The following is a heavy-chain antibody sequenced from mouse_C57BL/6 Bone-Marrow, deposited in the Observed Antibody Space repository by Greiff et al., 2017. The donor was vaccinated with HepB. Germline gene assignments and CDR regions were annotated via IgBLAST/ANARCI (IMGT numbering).Heavy chain of an antibody. CDR1: GFTFSSYA. CDR3: ASWVDY. CDR2: ISDGGSYT. V-gene: IGHV5-4*03. J-gene: IGHJ2*01. Sequence: EVKLVESGGGLVKPGGSLKLSCAASGFTFSSYAMSWVRQTPEKRLEWVATISDGGSYTYYPDNVKGRFTISRDNAKNNLYLQMSHLKSEDTAMYYCASWVDYWGQGTTLTVSS. D-gene: IGHD4-1*01.